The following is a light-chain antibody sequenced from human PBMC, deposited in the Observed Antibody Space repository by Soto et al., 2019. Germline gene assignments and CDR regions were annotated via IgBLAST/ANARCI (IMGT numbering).Light chain of an antibody. CDR3: SARDDSLSGVV. CDR1: SSNIGSNY. CDR2: RSD. J-gene: IGLJ2*01. Sequence: QSVLTQPPSASGTPGQRVTISCSGSSSNIGSNYVYWYQQFPGTAPKLLMYRSDQRPSGVPDRFSGSKSGTSASLAISGLRSDDEADYYCSARDDSLSGVVFGGWTKLTVL. V-gene: IGLV1-47*01.